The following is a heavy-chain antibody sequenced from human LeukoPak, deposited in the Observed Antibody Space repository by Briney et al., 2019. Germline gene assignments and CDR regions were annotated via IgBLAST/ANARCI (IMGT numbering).Heavy chain of an antibody. CDR1: GFSFSSYA. V-gene: IGHV3-33*01. J-gene: IGHJ4*02. CDR2: VWYDGNNK. CDR3: ARGAGVGAGSFDS. D-gene: IGHD1-26*01. Sequence: GGSLRLSCAASGFSFSSYAIHWVRQAPGKGLEWATIVWYDGNNKYYADSVKGRFTVSRDNSGNMVYLQMYSLRPEGTAVYYCARGAGVGAGSFDSWGQGTMVIVSS.